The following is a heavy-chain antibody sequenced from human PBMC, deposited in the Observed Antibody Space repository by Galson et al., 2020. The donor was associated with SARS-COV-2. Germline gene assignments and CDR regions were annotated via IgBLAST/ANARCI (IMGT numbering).Heavy chain of an antibody. CDR1: GYTFTSTG. CDR2: ISAYNGNT. D-gene: IGHD3-10*01. V-gene: IGHV1-18*01. CDR3: ASYGSGSHFDY. Sequence: KISCTASGYTFTSTGISWVRQPPGQGLEWLGWISAYNGNTNYAQKLQGRVTMTTDTSTSTAYMELRSLRSDDTAVYYCASYGSGSHFDYWGQGTLVTVSS. J-gene: IGHJ4*02.